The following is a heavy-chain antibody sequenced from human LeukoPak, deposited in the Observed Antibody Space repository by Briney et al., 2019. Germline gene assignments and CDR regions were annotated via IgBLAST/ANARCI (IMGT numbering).Heavy chain of an antibody. CDR2: INPNSGGT. CDR1: GYTFTGYY. V-gene: IGHV1-2*02. J-gene: IGHJ3*02. D-gene: IGHD6-6*01. CDR3: ARWPEAARYVDAFDI. Sequence: ASVKVSCKASGYTFTGYYMHWVRQAPGQGLEWMGWINPNSGGTNYAQKFQGRVTMTRDTSISTAYMELSRLRSDDTAVYYCARWPEAARYVDAFDIWGQGTMVTVSS.